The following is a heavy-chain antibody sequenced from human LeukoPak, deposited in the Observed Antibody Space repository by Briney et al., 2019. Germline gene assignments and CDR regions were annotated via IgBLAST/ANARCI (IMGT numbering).Heavy chain of an antibody. CDR2: IYPGDSDT. Sequence: LGESLKISCKGSGYSFTSYWIGWVRQMPGKSLEWMGIIYPGDSDTRYSPSFQGQVTISADKSISTAYLQWSSLKASDTAMYYCARKLVAGIDRNYYYYMDVWGKGTTVTVSS. CDR1: GYSFTSYW. D-gene: IGHD6-19*01. V-gene: IGHV5-51*01. CDR3: ARKLVAGIDRNYYYYMDV. J-gene: IGHJ6*03.